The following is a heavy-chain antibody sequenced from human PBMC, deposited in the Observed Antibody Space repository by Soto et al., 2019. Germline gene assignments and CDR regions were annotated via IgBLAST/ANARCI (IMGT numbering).Heavy chain of an antibody. D-gene: IGHD6-19*01. CDR2: IKSKTDGGTT. V-gene: IGHV3-15*07. CDR1: GFTFSNAW. Sequence: GGSLRLSCAASGFTFSNAWMNWVRQATGKGLEWVGRIKSKTDGGTTDYAAPVKGRFTISRDDSKNTLYLQMNSLKTEDTAVYYCTLHSGYSSGWYYGMDVWGQGTTVTVSS. J-gene: IGHJ6*02. CDR3: TLHSGYSSGWYYGMDV.